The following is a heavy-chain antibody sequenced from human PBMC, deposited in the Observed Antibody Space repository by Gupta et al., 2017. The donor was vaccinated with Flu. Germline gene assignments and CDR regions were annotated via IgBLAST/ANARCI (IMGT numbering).Heavy chain of an antibody. Sequence: QVQLVESGGGVVQPGRSLRLSCAASGFTFSTYAMHWVRQAPGKGLEWVAVIWFDGSNKYYADYVKGRFTISRDNSKNKLYLQMSSLRAEDTAVYYCARDDEGWSSGWSEGFDYWGQGTQVTVSS. CDR2: IWFDGSNK. J-gene: IGHJ4*02. D-gene: IGHD6-19*01. CDR3: ARDDEGWSSGWSEGFDY. V-gene: IGHV3-33*01. CDR1: GFTFSTYA.